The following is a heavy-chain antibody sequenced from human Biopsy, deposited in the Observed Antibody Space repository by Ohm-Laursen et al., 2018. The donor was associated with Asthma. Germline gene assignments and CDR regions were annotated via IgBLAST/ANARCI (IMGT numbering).Heavy chain of an antibody. CDR2: ISVYNGNT. V-gene: IGHV1-18*01. D-gene: IGHD3-10*01. Sequence: ASVKASCKTSGYTFNSAGITGVRQAPGQGLEWMGWISVYNGNTKVAQKLQDRVTMITDTSTSTAYMELRSLRSDDTAVYFCARAVDYSHYYGIDVWGQGTTVTVS. CDR1: GYTFNSAG. CDR3: ARAVDYSHYYGIDV. J-gene: IGHJ6*02.